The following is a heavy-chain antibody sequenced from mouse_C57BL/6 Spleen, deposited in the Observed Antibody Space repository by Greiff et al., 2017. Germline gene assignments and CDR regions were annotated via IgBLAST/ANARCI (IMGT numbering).Heavy chain of an antibody. D-gene: IGHD2-1*01. CDR2: IWSGGST. Sequence: QVQLQQSGPGLVQPSQSLSITCTVSGFSLTSYGVHWVRQSPGKGLEWLGVIWSGGSTDYNAAFISRLSISKDNSKSQVFFKMNSLQADDTAIYYCARKEGNYERYYAMDYWGQGTSVTVSS. CDR1: GFSLTSYG. CDR3: ARKEGNYERYYAMDY. J-gene: IGHJ4*01. V-gene: IGHV2-2*01.